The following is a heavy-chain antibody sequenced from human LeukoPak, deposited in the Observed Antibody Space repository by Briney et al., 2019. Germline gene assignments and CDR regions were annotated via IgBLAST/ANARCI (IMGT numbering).Heavy chain of an antibody. CDR2: ISGSGGST. CDR1: GFTFSSYG. Sequence: PGGSLRLSCAASGFTFSSYGMSWVRQAPGKGLEWVSAISGSGGSTYYADSVKGRFTIPRDNSKNTLYLQMNSLRAEDTAVYYCAKSQGITMVRGVIVDYWGQGTLVTVSS. CDR3: AKSQGITMVRGVIVDY. V-gene: IGHV3-23*01. D-gene: IGHD3-10*01. J-gene: IGHJ4*02.